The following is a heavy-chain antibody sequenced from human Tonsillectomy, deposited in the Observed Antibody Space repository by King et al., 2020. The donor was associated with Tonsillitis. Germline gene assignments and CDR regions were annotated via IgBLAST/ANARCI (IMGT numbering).Heavy chain of an antibody. CDR2: IIPISGTT. CDR1: GGTFSSYP. V-gene: IGHV1-69*01. J-gene: IGHJ4*02. Sequence: VQLVESGAEVKKPGSSVKVSCKASGGTFSSYPITWVRQAPGQGLEWMGGIIPISGTTNYAQKFQGRVTITADESTGTAYMELSSLRSEDTAMYYCAGILSDAAMVLYFFDYWGQGPLVTVSS. CDR3: AGILSDAAMVLYFFDY. D-gene: IGHD5-18*01.